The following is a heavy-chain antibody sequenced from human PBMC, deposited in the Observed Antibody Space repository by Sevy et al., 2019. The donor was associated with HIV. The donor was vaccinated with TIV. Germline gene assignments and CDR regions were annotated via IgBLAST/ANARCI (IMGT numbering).Heavy chain of an antibody. Sequence: GGSLRLSCAASGFTLSSYAMSWVRQAPGKGLEWVSAISGSGGSTYYADSVKGRFTISRDNSKNTLYLQMNSLRAEDTAVYYCAKRGGSSGWYENFDYWGQGTLVTVSS. CDR1: GFTLSSYA. D-gene: IGHD6-19*01. CDR2: ISGSGGST. CDR3: AKRGGSSGWYENFDY. V-gene: IGHV3-23*01. J-gene: IGHJ4*02.